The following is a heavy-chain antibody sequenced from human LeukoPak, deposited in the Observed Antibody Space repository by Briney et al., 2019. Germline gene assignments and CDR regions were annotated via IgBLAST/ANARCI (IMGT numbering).Heavy chain of an antibody. V-gene: IGHV3-11*04. CDR1: GFTFSDYY. CDR2: ISSSGSTI. D-gene: IGHD3-10*01. J-gene: IGHJ4*02. CDR3: ARVHGSGSSYFDY. Sequence: GGSLRLSCAASGFTFSDYYMSWIRQAPGKGLEWGSYISSSGSTIYYADSVKGRFTISRDNAKNSLYLQMNSLRAEDTAVYYCARVHGSGSSYFDYWGQGTLVTVSS.